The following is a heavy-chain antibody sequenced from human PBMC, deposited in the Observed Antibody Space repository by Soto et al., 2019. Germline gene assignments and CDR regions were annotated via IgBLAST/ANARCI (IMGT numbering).Heavy chain of an antibody. CDR2: ISWNSGSI. V-gene: IGHV3-9*01. Sequence: DVQLVESGGGLVQPGRSLRLSCAASGFTFDDYAMHWVRQAPGKGLEWVSGISWNSGSIGHADSVKGRFTISRDNAKNSLYVQMNSLRAEDTALYYCASSIVATWYFDYWGQGTLVTVSS. CDR1: GFTFDDYA. J-gene: IGHJ4*02. CDR3: ASSIVATWYFDY. D-gene: IGHD5-12*01.